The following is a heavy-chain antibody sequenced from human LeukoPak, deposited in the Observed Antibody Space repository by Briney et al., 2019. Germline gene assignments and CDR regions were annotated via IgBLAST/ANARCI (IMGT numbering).Heavy chain of an antibody. Sequence: PGESLKISCKGSGYSFTSYWIGWVRQMPGKGLEWMGIIYPGDSDTRYSPSFQGQVTISADKSISTAYLQWSSLKASDTAMYYCARLGARNYYDSSGAFDIWGQGTMVTVSS. V-gene: IGHV5-51*01. CDR2: IYPGDSDT. J-gene: IGHJ3*02. CDR3: ARLGARNYYDSSGAFDI. D-gene: IGHD3-22*01. CDR1: GYSFTSYW.